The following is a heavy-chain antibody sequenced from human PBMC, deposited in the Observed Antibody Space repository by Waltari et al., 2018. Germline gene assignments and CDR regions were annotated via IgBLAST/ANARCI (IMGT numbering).Heavy chain of an antibody. CDR2: IDHSGST. CDR3: ARHGTRITMTSSFDY. CDR1: GSSLSRGYY. Sequence: QVKLQESGPGLVKPSETLSPPFVGSGSSLSRGYYWGWIRQPPGKGLERIGSIDHSGSTYYSPSLKSRVTISVDTSKNQFSLKLSSVTAADTAVYYCARHGTRITMTSSFDYWGQGTLVTVSS. V-gene: IGHV4-38-2*01. D-gene: IGHD3-3*01. J-gene: IGHJ4*02.